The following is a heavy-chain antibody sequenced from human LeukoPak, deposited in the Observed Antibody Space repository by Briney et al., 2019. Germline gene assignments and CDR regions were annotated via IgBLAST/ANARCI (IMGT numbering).Heavy chain of an antibody. V-gene: IGHV3-23*01. Sequence: PGGSLRLSCAASGFTFSSYAMSWVRQAPGKGLEWVSAISGSGGTTYYADLGKSRFTISRDNSKNVLYLEMSSLRAEDTAVYYCAKSGHDHEGRPSDYWGQGTLVTVSS. CDR2: ISGSGGTT. J-gene: IGHJ4*02. CDR1: GFTFSSYA. CDR3: AKSGHDHEGRPSDY. D-gene: IGHD5-12*01.